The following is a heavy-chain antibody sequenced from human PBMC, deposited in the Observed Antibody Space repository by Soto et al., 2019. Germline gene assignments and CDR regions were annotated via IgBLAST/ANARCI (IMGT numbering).Heavy chain of an antibody. V-gene: IGHV3-23*01. CDR1: GFIFTNYA. D-gene: IGHD5-18*01. J-gene: IGHJ3*01. Sequence: EVQLLESGGGLVQPGGSLRLSCVGSGFIFTNYAMSWVRQAPGKGLEWVSSISGSAFSTYYADSVKVRLTISRDNSRDSLYLQINSLRVDDTAVYYCAKGDTSMVEGEECFDVRGQGTMVTVSS. CDR3: AKGDTSMVEGEECFDV. CDR2: ISGSAFST.